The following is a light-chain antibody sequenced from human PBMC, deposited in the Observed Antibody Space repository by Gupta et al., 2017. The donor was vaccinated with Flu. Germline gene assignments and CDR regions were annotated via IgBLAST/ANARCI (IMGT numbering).Light chain of an antibody. Sequence: QSVLTQPPSASGTPGQRATLSCSGSSSNIGSNTVNWYQQLPGTTPKLLIYSNDQRPSGVPDRFSGSKSGTSASLAISGLQSEDEADYYCAAWDDSLNGRVFGGGTKLTVL. CDR1: SSNIGSNT. CDR2: SND. V-gene: IGLV1-44*01. CDR3: AAWDDSLNGRV. J-gene: IGLJ3*02.